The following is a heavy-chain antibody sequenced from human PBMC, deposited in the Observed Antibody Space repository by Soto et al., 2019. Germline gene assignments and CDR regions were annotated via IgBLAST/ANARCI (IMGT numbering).Heavy chain of an antibody. D-gene: IGHD2-8*01. CDR2: IYHSGST. CDR3: ARDSCTNGVCYDY. CDR1: GYSISSGYY. J-gene: IGHJ4*02. V-gene: IGHV4-38-2*02. Sequence: SETLSLTCTVSGYSISSGYYWGWIRQPPGKGLEWIGSIYHSGSTYYNPSLKSRVTISVDTSKNHFSLKLSSVTAADTAVYYCARDSCTNGVCYDYWGQGTLVTVSS.